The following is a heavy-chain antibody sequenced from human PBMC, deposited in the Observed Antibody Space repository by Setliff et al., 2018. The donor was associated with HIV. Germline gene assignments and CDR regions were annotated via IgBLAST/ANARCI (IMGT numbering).Heavy chain of an antibody. Sequence: SETLSLTCTVSDDSMTSNYWSWIRQPPGEGLEWIGYIYYSGSTNYNPSLKSRVTISVDTSKNQFSLKLSSVTAADTAVYYCARGKSYYDSSGYHYWGQGTLVTVSS. J-gene: IGHJ4*02. V-gene: IGHV4-59*01. CDR3: ARGKSYYDSSGYHY. CDR2: IYYSGST. CDR1: DDSMTSNY. D-gene: IGHD3-22*01.